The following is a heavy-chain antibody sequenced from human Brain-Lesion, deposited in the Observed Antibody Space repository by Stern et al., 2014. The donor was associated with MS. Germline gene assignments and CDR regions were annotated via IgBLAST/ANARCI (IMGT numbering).Heavy chain of an antibody. J-gene: IGHJ6*02. V-gene: IGHV3-13*01. CDR3: ARAHKGDGMDV. CDR2: VGTADDT. Sequence: VQLVESGGALVQPWGSLRLSCAASGFTFSAYDMHWVRLLPGKGLEWVAAVGTADDTYYPGSVRGRFTISRDDAKNSLYLQMNSLRVGDTAVYYCARAHKGDGMDVWGQGTTVTVSS. CDR1: GFTFSAYD.